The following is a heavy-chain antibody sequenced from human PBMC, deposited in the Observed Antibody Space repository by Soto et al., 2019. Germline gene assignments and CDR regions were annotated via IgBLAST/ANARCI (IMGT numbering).Heavy chain of an antibody. Sequence: QVQLVQSGAEVKKPGASVKVSCKASGYTFTSYGINWVRQAPGQGLEWTGGISGYNDNTNYAQRLQGRVTMTTDTATRRAYMELRSLRSDDTGVYYCARNVTRIADSYYGMDVWGQGTTVTVSS. CDR3: ARNVTRIADSYYGMDV. D-gene: IGHD2-15*01. J-gene: IGHJ6*01. V-gene: IGHV1-18*04. CDR2: ISGYNDNT. CDR1: GYTFTSYG.